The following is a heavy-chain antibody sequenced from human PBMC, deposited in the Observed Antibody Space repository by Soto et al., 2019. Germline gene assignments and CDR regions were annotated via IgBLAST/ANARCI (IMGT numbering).Heavy chain of an antibody. CDR3: ARGGHVVVGTAALDY. CDR2: VNPSGGHT. J-gene: IGHJ4*02. V-gene: IGHV1-46*01. D-gene: IGHD2-21*02. CDR1: GDTFTDYY. Sequence: QVQLVPSGAEVKKPGASVKVSCKASGDTFTDYYIHWVRQAPGQGLEWMGTVNPSGGHTTYAQHFLGRMTMTRDTSTSTLYMELTSLTSEDTSVYYCARGGHVVVGTAALDYWGQGTLVTVSS.